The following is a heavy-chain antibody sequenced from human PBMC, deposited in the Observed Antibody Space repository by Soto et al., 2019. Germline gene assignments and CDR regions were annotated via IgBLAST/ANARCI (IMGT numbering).Heavy chain of an antibody. Sequence: QVQLVQSGAEVKKPGSSVKVSCTASGGTFSSYAISWVRQAPGQGLEWMGGIIPIFGTANYAQKFQGRVTITADESTSTAYMELSSLRSDDTAVYYCAREGALVFHNWNVRCLSAFDIWGQGTMVTVSS. CDR2: IIPIFGTA. J-gene: IGHJ3*02. CDR1: GGTFSSYA. V-gene: IGHV1-69*01. CDR3: AREGALVFHNWNVRCLSAFDI. D-gene: IGHD1-1*01.